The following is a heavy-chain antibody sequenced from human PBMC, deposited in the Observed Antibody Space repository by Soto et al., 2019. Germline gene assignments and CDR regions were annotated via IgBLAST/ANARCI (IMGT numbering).Heavy chain of an antibody. V-gene: IGHV3-74*01. J-gene: IGHJ6*02. CDR1: GFTFSSYI. D-gene: IGHD3-22*01. Sequence: GGSLILSCTASGFTFSSYIMNWVRQAPGKGLEWVSYINSDGSSTSYADSVKGRFTISRDNAKNTLYLQMNSLRAEDTAVYYCARGDYDYYDSSGTPGYYYGMDVWGQGTTVTVSS. CDR3: ARGDYDYYDSSGTPGYYYGMDV. CDR2: INSDGSST.